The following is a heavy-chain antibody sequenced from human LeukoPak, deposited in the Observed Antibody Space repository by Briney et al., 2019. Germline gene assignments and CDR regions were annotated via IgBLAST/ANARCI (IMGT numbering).Heavy chain of an antibody. CDR2: INPNSGGT. D-gene: IGHD1-26*01. CDR1: GYTFTGYY. J-gene: IGHJ4*02. CDR3: ARVRSSGSYTDY. V-gene: IGHV1-2*02. Sequence: GASVKVSCRASGYTFTGYYMHWVRQAPGQGLEWMGWINPNSGGTNYAQKFQGRVTMTRDTSISTAYMELSRLRSDDTAVYYCARVRSSGSYTDYWGQGTLVTVSS.